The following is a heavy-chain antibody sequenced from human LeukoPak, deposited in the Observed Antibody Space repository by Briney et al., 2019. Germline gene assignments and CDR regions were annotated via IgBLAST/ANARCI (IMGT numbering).Heavy chain of an antibody. CDR1: GFTFSSYA. Sequence: GGSLRLSCVASGFTFSSYAMSWVRQAPGKGLEWVSAISGSGGSTYYADSVKGRFTISRDNSKNTLYLQMNSLRAEETAVYYCASAVAATTHDYWGQGTLVTVSS. V-gene: IGHV3-23*01. CDR3: ASAVAATTHDY. CDR2: ISGSGGST. D-gene: IGHD2-15*01. J-gene: IGHJ4*02.